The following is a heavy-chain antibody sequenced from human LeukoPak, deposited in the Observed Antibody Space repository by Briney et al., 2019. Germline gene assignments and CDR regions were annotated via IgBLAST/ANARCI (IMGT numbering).Heavy chain of an antibody. D-gene: IGHD4-17*01. Sequence: RPGGSLRLSCEASGFTFNDYGMSWVRQGPGKGLEWVSNINWNGDSTSYGDSVKGRFTISRDNAKNSLYLHMNSLRAEDTAFYFCARGTMTTVTTSFHDWGQGTLVTVSS. V-gene: IGHV3-20*04. CDR2: INWNGDST. CDR1: GFTFNDYG. J-gene: IGHJ4*02. CDR3: ARGTMTTVTTSFHD.